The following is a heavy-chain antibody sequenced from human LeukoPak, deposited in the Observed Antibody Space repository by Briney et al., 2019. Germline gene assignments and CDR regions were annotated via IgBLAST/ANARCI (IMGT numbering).Heavy chain of an antibody. CDR2: IYTSGST. V-gene: IGHV4-4*07. Sequence: SETLSLTCTGSGGSISSYYWSWIRQPAGKGLEWIGRIYTSGSTNYNPSLKSRVTISVDTSKNQFSLKLSSVTAADTAVYYCARGGMAALVGAFDICGQGTMVTVSS. CDR3: ARGGMAALVGAFDI. J-gene: IGHJ3*02. D-gene: IGHD6-13*01. CDR1: GGSISSYY.